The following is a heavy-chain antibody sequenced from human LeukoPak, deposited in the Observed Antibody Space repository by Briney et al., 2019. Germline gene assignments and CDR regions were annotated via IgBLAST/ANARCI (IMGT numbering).Heavy chain of an antibody. Sequence: SETLSLTCTVSGGSISSSSYYWGWIRQPPGKGLEWIGTIYYSGSTNYNPSLKSRVTISVDKSKNQFSLKLSSVTAADTAVYYCARGHKLGVIYYYYYMDVWGKGTTVTVSS. V-gene: IGHV4-39*07. J-gene: IGHJ6*03. CDR1: GGSISSSSYY. D-gene: IGHD2-21*01. CDR2: IYYSGST. CDR3: ARGHKLGVIYYYYYMDV.